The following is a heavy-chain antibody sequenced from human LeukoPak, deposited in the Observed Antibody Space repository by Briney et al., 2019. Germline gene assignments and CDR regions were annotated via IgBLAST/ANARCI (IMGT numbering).Heavy chain of an antibody. Sequence: PSETLSLTCAVYGGSFSGYYWSWIRQPPGKGLEWIGEINHSGSTNYNPSLKSRATISVDTSKNQFSLKLSSVTAADTAVYYCARVSRIAAAGTGWFDPWGQGTLVTVSS. D-gene: IGHD6-13*01. V-gene: IGHV4-34*01. J-gene: IGHJ5*02. CDR3: ARVSRIAAAGTGWFDP. CDR2: INHSGST. CDR1: GGSFSGYY.